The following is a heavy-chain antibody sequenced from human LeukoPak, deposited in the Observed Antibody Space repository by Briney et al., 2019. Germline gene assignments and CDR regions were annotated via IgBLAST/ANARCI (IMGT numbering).Heavy chain of an antibody. CDR2: ISGDGGSI. CDR3: ARGQYLGRGGYFDY. Sequence: GGSLRLSCAASGFTFSSFAVSWVRQAPGKGLEWVSIISGDGGSIYYADSVKGRFTISRDNSNNTLYLQMNSLRAEDTAVYYCARGQYLGRGGYFDYWGQGTLVTVSS. J-gene: IGHJ4*02. CDR1: GFTFSSFA. V-gene: IGHV3-23*01. D-gene: IGHD3-16*01.